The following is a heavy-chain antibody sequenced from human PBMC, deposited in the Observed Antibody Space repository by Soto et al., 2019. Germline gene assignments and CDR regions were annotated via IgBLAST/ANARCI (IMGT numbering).Heavy chain of an antibody. D-gene: IGHD4-17*01. CDR2: ISYDGSNT. J-gene: IGHJ3*02. Sequence: QVQLVESGGGVVQPGRSLRLSCAASGFTFSGYGMHWVRQAPGKGLEWVAVISYDGSNTYYADSVKGRFTISRDNSKNTLYLQMNSLRAEDTAVYYCAKRATVTTSAFDIWGQGTMVTVS. CDR3: AKRATVTTSAFDI. CDR1: GFTFSGYG. V-gene: IGHV3-30*18.